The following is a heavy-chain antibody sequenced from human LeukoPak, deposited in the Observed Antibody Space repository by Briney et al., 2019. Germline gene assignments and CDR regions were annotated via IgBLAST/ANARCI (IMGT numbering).Heavy chain of an antibody. J-gene: IGHJ4*02. V-gene: IGHV1-2*02. CDR1: GYTFTGYY. CDR3: AREIVSLGSDY. D-gene: IGHD2/OR15-2a*01. Sequence: GASVNVSCKASGYTFTGYYMHWVRQAPGRGHEWMGWINPNSGGTNYAQKFQGRVTMTRDTSISTAYMELSRLRSDDTAVYYCAREIVSLGSDYWGQGTLVTVSS. CDR2: INPNSGGT.